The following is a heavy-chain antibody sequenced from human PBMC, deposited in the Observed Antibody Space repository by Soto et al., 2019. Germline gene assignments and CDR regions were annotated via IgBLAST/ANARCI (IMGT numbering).Heavy chain of an antibody. Sequence: QITLKESGPALVKPTQTLTLTCTFSGFSLTRGVGVAWIRQPPGKALEWLALIYWDDDKRYSSSLKSRLTITKDPSKNQVLLIMTNMDPVDTATYYCAHKPLTPTGAFDPWGQGTLVTVSS. J-gene: IGHJ5*02. V-gene: IGHV2-5*02. CDR1: GFSLTRGVG. CDR3: AHKPLTPTGAFDP. D-gene: IGHD7-27*01. CDR2: IYWDDDK.